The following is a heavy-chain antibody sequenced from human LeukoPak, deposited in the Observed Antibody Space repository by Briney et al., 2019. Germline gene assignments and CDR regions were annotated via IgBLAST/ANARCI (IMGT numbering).Heavy chain of an antibody. Sequence: PGGSLRLSCAASGFTFDDYGMSWVRQAPGKGLEWVSGINWNGGSTGYADSVKGRFTISRDNAKNSLYLQMNSLRAEDTAVYYCARGITSGPRRYDVRNFDYWGQGTPVTVSS. CDR2: INWNGGST. D-gene: IGHD3-3*01. CDR1: GFTFDDYG. J-gene: IGHJ4*02. V-gene: IGHV3-20*04. CDR3: ARGITSGPRRYDVRNFDY.